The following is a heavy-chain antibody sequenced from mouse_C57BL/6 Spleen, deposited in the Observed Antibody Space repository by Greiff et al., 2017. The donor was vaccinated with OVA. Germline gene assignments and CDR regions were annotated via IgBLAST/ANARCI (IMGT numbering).Heavy chain of an antibody. V-gene: IGHV5-17*01. D-gene: IGHD1-1*01. CDR2: ISSGSSTI. CDR3: ARPSYGSSLLYYAMDY. J-gene: IGHJ4*01. CDR1: GFTFSDYG. Sequence: EVKLVESGGGLVKPGGSLKLSCAASGFTFSDYGMHWVRQAPEKGLEWVAYISSGSSTIYYADTVKGRFTISRDNAKNTLFLQMTSLRSEDTAMYYCARPSYGSSLLYYAMDYWGQGTSVTVSS.